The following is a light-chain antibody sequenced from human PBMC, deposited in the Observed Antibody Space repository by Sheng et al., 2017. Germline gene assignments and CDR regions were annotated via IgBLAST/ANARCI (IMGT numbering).Light chain of an antibody. CDR1: QSISSN. J-gene: IGKJ5*01. CDR2: GAS. V-gene: IGKV3-15*01. CDR3: HQHNSWPSGT. Sequence: EIVLTQSPATLSVSPGERVTLSCSASQSISSNLAWSQHKPGQAPRLLIYGASTRATGIPARFSGSGSGTEFTLTISSLQSEDFAVYYCHQHNSWPSGTFGQGTRLEIK.